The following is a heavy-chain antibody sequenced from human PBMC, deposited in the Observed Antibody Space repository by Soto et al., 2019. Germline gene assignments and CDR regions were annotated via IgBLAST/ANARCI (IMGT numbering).Heavy chain of an antibody. CDR1: GYTFTSYY. J-gene: IGHJ3*02. CDR2: INPSGGST. CDR3: ARESRGYYYDSSGYYPDAFDI. D-gene: IGHD3-22*01. Sequence: ASVKVSCKASGYTFTSYYMHWVRQAPGQGLEWMGIINPSGGSTSYAQKFQGRVTMTRDTSTSTVYMELSSLRSEDTAVYYCARESRGYYYDSSGYYPDAFDIWGQGTMVTVSS. V-gene: IGHV1-46*01.